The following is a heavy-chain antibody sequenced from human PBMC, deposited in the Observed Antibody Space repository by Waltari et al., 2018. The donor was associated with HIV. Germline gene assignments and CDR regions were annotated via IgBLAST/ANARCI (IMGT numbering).Heavy chain of an antibody. CDR3: ARDPRGRGLVYCSGGSCSLYYYYGMDV. J-gene: IGHJ6*02. CDR1: GGSISSSNW. CDR2: IYHSGST. V-gene: IGHV4-4*02. Sequence: QVQLQESGPGLVKPSGTLSLTCAVSGGSISSSNWWSWVRQPPGKGLEWIGEIYHSGSTNYNPSLKSRVTISVDKSKNQFSLKLSSVTAADTAVYYCARDPRGRGLVYCSGGSCSLYYYYGMDVWGQGTTVTVSS. D-gene: IGHD2-15*01.